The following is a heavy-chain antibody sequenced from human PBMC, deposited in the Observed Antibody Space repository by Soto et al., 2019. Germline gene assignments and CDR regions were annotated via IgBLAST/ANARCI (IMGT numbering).Heavy chain of an antibody. J-gene: IGHJ4*02. CDR1: GYIFTNFD. CDR2: MNPNSGNT. V-gene: IGHV1-8*01. Sequence: QVQLVQSGAEVKKPGASVKVSCKASGYIFTNFDINWVRQATGQGLEWMGWMNPNSGNTGYAQKFQGRITMTRNTSISTAYMELSSLRSEDTAVYYCARGPAIFCGDHGDYWGQGTLVTVSS. CDR3: ARGPAIFCGDHGDY. D-gene: IGHD4-17*01.